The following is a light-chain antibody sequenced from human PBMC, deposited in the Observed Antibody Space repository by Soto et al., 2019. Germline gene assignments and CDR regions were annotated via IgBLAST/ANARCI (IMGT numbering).Light chain of an antibody. CDR3: QKYGSAPRT. J-gene: IGKJ2*01. V-gene: IGKV3-20*01. CDR2: GAS. Sequence: EIVLTQSPGTLSLSPGERATLSCRASQSVSSSYLAWYQQKPGQAPRLLIYGASSRATGIPDRFSGSGSGTDFNLTISRREPEDFAVYYCQKYGSAPRTFGQGTQREIK. CDR1: QSVSSSY.